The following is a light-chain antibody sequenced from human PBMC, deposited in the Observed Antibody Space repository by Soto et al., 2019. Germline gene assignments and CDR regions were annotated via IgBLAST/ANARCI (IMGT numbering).Light chain of an antibody. CDR3: SSYTTSNTRQIV. V-gene: IGLV2-14*03. Sequence: QSVLTQPASVSGSPGQSITISCTGTSSDVGGYNYVSWYQHHPGKSPKLIIYDVTNRPSVVSNPFSGSKSGNTASLTISVLQPEDEADYYCSSYTTSNTRQIVFGTGTKVTVL. CDR2: DVT. J-gene: IGLJ1*01. CDR1: SSDVGGYNY.